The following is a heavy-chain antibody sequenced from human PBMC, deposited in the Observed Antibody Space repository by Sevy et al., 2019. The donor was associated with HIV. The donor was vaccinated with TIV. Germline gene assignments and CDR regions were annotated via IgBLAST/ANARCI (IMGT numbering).Heavy chain of an antibody. CDR2: IGYDGSNK. CDR3: ERDPRMYGDYLLAYFDY. J-gene: IGHJ4*02. D-gene: IGHD2-8*01. V-gene: IGHV3-33*01. CDR1: GFTPSTYG. Sequence: GGSLRLSCAASGFTPSTYGMHWVRQAPGKGLEWEAVIGYDGSNKYDADSVKGRFTISRDNSKNTLFLQMDSLRAEDTAIYYRERDPRMYGDYLLAYFDYWGQGTLVTVSS.